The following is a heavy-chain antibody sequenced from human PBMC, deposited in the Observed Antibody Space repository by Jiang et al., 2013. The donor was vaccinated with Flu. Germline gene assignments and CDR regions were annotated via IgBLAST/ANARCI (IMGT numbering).Heavy chain of an antibody. V-gene: IGHV3-30-3*01. CDR3: AREGTTWNDAFDI. J-gene: IGHJ3*02. Sequence: EGSHKYYGDSVKGRFTLSRDNAENTLYLQMNSLRAEDTAVYYCAREGTTWNDAFDIWGQGTLVTVSS. CDR2: EGSHK. D-gene: IGHD1-1*01.